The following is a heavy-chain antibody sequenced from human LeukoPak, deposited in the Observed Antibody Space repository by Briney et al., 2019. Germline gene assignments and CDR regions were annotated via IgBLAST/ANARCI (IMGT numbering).Heavy chain of an antibody. CDR3: ARSYRAAAGTVGDY. D-gene: IGHD6-13*01. J-gene: IGHJ4*02. V-gene: IGHV3-30-3*01. Sequence: GGSLRLSCAASGFTFSSYAMHWVRQAPGKGLEWVAVISYDGSNKYYADSVKGRFTISRGNSKNTLYLQMNSLRAEDTAVYYCARSYRAAAGTVGDYWGQGTLVTVSS. CDR1: GFTFSSYA. CDR2: ISYDGSNK.